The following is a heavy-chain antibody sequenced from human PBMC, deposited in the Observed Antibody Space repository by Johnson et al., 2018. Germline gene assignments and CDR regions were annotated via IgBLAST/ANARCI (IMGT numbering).Heavy chain of an antibody. CDR3: AKDGGGYSPKYRRYGMDV. J-gene: IGHJ6*02. Sequence: VQLVQSGGGLVQPGRSLRLSCAASGFTFDDYAMHWVRQAPGKGLEWVSGISWNSGSIGYADSVKGRFTISRDNAKNSLYLQMNSLRAEDTALYYCAKDGGGYSPKYRRYGMDVWGQGTTVTVSS. CDR2: ISWNSGSI. V-gene: IGHV3-9*01. D-gene: IGHD1-26*01. CDR1: GFTFDDYA.